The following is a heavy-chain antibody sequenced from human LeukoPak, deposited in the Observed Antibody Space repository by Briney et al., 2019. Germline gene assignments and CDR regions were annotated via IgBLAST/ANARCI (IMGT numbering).Heavy chain of an antibody. CDR3: AKLMTMDYYFDY. Sequence: GGSLRLSCAASGFTFSNFAMSWVRQAPGKGLEWVSIIGSSGGSIYYADSVKGRFIISRDNSKNTLYLHMNSVRAEDTAVYYCAKLMTMDYYFDYWGQGTLVTVSS. CDR2: IGSSGGSI. CDR1: GFTFSNFA. J-gene: IGHJ4*02. D-gene: IGHD4/OR15-4a*01. V-gene: IGHV3-23*01.